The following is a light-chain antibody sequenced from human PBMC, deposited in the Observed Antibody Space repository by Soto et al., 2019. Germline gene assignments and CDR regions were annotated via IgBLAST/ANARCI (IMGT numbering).Light chain of an antibody. CDR2: GAS. CDR3: QQYGSSRT. Sequence: EIVLTQYTGTLSLSPGERATLSCRASQSVSSSYLAWYQQKPGQAPRLLIYGASSRATGIPDRFSGSGSGTDFTLTISRLEPEDFAVYYCQQYGSSRTFGQGTKVDI. J-gene: IGKJ1*01. CDR1: QSVSSSY. V-gene: IGKV3-20*01.